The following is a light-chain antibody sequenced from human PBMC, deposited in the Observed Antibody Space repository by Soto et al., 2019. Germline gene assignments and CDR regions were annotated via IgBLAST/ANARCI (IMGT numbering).Light chain of an antibody. CDR3: QQSYSTPRT. CDR1: QSISSY. V-gene: IGKV1-39*01. Sequence: DIQMTQSPSSLSASVRDRVTITCRASQSISSYLNWYQQKPGKAPKLLIYAASSLQSGVPSSFSSSGSATDVTITVNNLHPEDYATHFFQQSYSTPRTFGQGTKVEVK. CDR2: AAS. J-gene: IGKJ1*01.